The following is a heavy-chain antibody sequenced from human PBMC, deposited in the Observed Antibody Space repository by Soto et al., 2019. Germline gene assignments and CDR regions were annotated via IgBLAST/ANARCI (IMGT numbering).Heavy chain of an antibody. CDR2: ISGFSGDT. V-gene: IGHV1-18*04. J-gene: IGHJ4*02. CDR3: ARGTSVDY. CDR1: GYTFATYG. Sequence: QVQLVQSGAEVKRPGASVKVSCKASGYTFATYGITWVRQAPGQGLEWMGWISGFSGDTKYAQKFQDSVTMTTDTSTSTAYLEVRSLNSDDTAVFYCARGTSVDYRGQGTLVTVSS.